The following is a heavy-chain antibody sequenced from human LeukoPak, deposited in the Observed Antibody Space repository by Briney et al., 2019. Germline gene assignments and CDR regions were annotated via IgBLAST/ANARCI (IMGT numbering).Heavy chain of an antibody. J-gene: IGHJ4*02. CDR3: TTETEGSFVSGYYRDFDY. CDR1: GFTFSNAW. Sequence: GGSLRLSCAASGFTFSNAWMSWVRQAPGKGLEWVGRIKSKTDGGTTDYAAPVKGRFTISRDDSKNTLYLQMNSLKTEDTAVYYCTTETEGSFVSGYYRDFDYWGQGTLVTVSS. D-gene: IGHD3-22*01. CDR2: IKSKTDGGTT. V-gene: IGHV3-15*01.